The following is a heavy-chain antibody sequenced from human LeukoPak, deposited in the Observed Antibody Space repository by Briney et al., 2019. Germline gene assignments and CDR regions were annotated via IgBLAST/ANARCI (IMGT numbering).Heavy chain of an antibody. J-gene: IGHJ4*02. CDR2: IYYSGST. V-gene: IGHV4-59*12. CDR1: GGSISSYY. D-gene: IGHD5-12*01. Sequence: SETLSLTCTVSGGSISSYYWSWIRQPPGKGLEWIGYIYYSGSTNYNPSLKSRVTISVGTSKNQFSLKLSSVTAADTAVYYCARGTRWLRIIDYWGQGTLVTVSS. CDR3: ARGTRWLRIIDY.